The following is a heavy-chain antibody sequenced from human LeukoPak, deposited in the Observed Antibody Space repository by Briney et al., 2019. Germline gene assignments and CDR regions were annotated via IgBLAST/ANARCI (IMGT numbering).Heavy chain of an antibody. CDR3: ASASGTYYRRAFDI. V-gene: IGHV4-31*03. CDR1: GGSVTSGSYY. J-gene: IGHJ3*02. Sequence: SETLSLTCTVSGGSVTSGSYYWSWIRQHPGKGLEWIGYVHHSGSTYYNPSLLSRVTISVDTSKNQFSLNVNSVTAADTAVYYCASASGTYYRRAFDIWGLGTMVTVSS. D-gene: IGHD1-26*01. CDR2: VHHSGST.